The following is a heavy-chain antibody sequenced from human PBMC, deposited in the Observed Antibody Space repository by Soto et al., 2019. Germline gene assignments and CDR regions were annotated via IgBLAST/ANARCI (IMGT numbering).Heavy chain of an antibody. CDR2: IIPIFHMA. J-gene: IGHJ6*02. CDR1: GGTFNTYA. CDR3: ARGSVRDTWNVVPYGMDV. V-gene: IGHV1-69*01. Sequence: QVQLVQSGAEVKKPGSSVKVSCKASGGTFNTYAITWVRQAPGQGLEWMVGIIPIFHMATYEQTFQGRVTIPADESKSTAYMALSSLRSEDTAVYYCARGSVRDTWNVVPYGMDVWGQGTTVTVSS. D-gene: IGHD1-20*01.